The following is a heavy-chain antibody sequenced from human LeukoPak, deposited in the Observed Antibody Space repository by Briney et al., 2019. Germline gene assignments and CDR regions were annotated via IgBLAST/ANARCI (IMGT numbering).Heavy chain of an antibody. Sequence: GGSLRLSCAASGFTFSSYAMHWVRQAPGKGLEYVSAISSNGGSTYYANSVKGRFTISRDNSKNTLYLQMGSLRAEDMAVYYCAREFIVGATEDAFDIWGQGTMVTASS. CDR3: AREFIVGATEDAFDI. CDR1: GFTFSSYA. D-gene: IGHD1-26*01. J-gene: IGHJ3*02. CDR2: ISSNGGST. V-gene: IGHV3-64*01.